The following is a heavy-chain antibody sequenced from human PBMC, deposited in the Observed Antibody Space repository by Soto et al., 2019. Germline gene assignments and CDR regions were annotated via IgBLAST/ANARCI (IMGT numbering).Heavy chain of an antibody. V-gene: IGHV3-7*01. Sequence: GGSLRLSCAASGFTFSSYWMSWVRQAPGKGLEWVANIKQDGSEKYYVDSVKGRFTISRDNAKNSLYLQMNSLRAEDTAVYYCARDTARGIAGRSAFDIWGQGTMVTVSS. CDR3: ARDTARGIAGRSAFDI. D-gene: IGHD6-13*01. J-gene: IGHJ3*02. CDR1: GFTFSSYW. CDR2: IKQDGSEK.